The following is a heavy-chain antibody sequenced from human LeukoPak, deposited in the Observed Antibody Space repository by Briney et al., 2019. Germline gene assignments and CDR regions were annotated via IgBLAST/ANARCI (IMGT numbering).Heavy chain of an antibody. CDR1: GYTFTGYY. CDR2: INHNSGGT. V-gene: IGHV1-2*02. Sequence: WASVKVSCKASGYTFTGYYMHWVRQDPGQGLEWMGWINHNSGGTDYAQKFQGSVTMTRDTSISTTYMELSRLRSDDTAVDYCARDDSGSYGMDVWGQGTTVTVSS. CDR3: ARDDSGSYGMDV. D-gene: IGHD1-26*01. J-gene: IGHJ6*02.